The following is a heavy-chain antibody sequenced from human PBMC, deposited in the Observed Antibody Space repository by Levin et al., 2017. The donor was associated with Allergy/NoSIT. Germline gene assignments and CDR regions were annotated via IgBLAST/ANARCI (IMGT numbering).Heavy chain of an antibody. Sequence: SCAASGFTFSSYAMHWVRQAPGKGLEYVSAISSNGGSTYYANSVKGRFTISRDNSKNTLYLQMGSLRAEDMAVYYCARDAGYCSGGSCPTYYFDYWGQGTLVTVSS. CDR1: GFTFSSYA. CDR2: ISSNGGST. D-gene: IGHD2-15*01. CDR3: ARDAGYCSGGSCPTYYFDY. V-gene: IGHV3-64*01. J-gene: IGHJ4*02.